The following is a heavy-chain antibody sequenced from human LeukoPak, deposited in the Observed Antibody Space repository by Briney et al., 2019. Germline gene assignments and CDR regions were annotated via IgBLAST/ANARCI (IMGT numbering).Heavy chain of an antibody. CDR3: ARSPYLGSGYFDL. J-gene: IGHJ2*01. V-gene: IGHV3-30*01. CDR2: ISYDGTKK. CDR1: GFTFNSYA. Sequence: GRSLRLSCAASGFTFNSYAMHWVRQAPGKGLERVALISYDGTKKYFADSVKGRFTISRDNSMETLDLRMNTLSADDTAIYYCARSPYLGSGYFDLWGRGTLVTVSS. D-gene: IGHD1-26*01.